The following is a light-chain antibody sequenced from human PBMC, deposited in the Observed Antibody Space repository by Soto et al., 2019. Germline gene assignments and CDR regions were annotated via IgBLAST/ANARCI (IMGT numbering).Light chain of an antibody. CDR1: QGIGTW. CDR2: AAS. CDR3: QQADSFPQT. Sequence: DIQMTQSPSSVSASVGDRVTITCRASQGIGTWLAWYQQKPGKGPNLLIYAASSLESGVPSRFGGSGSGTDFTLTISSLQPEDFATYDCQQADSFPQTFGQGTKVEIK. V-gene: IGKV1-12*01. J-gene: IGKJ1*01.